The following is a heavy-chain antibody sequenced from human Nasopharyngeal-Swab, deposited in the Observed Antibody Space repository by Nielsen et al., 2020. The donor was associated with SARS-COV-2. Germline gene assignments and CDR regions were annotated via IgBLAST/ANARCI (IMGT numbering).Heavy chain of an antibody. V-gene: IGHV3-48*03. CDR1: GFTFSSYE. D-gene: IGHD5-18*01. CDR2: ISSSGSTI. J-gene: IGHJ6*02. CDR3: ARGRAQLWSRVNGMDV. Sequence: GESLKISCAASGFTFSSYEMNWVRQAPGKGLEWVSYISSSGSTIYYADSVKGRFTISRDNAKNSLYLQMNSLRADDTAVYYCARGRAQLWSRVNGMDVWGQGTTVTVSS.